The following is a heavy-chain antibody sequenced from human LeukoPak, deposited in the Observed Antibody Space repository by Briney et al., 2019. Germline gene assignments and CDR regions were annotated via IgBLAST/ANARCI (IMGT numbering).Heavy chain of an antibody. Sequence: ASVKVSCKASGYTFTSYAMHWVRQAPGQRLEWMGWINAGNGNTKYSQKFQGRVTITRDTSASTAYMELSSLRSEDTAVYYCARDRAPIDYDILTGYRFATGIDYWGQGTLVTVSS. V-gene: IGHV1-3*01. CDR3: ARDRAPIDYDILTGYRFATGIDY. CDR2: INAGNGNT. D-gene: IGHD3-9*01. CDR1: GYTFTSYA. J-gene: IGHJ4*02.